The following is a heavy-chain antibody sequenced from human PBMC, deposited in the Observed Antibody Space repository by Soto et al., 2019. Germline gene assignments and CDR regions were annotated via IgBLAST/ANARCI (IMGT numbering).Heavy chain of an antibody. CDR2: IYYSGST. V-gene: IGHV4-31*03. CDR1: CGSISSGGYY. D-gene: IGHD1-7*01. J-gene: IGHJ5*02. Sequence: PSETLSLTCTVSCGSISSGGYYWSWIRQHPGKGLEWIGYIYYSGSTYYNPSLKSRVTISVDTSKNQFSLKLSSVTAADTAVYYCARITGTTYWFDPWGQGTLVTVS. CDR3: ARITGTTYWFDP.